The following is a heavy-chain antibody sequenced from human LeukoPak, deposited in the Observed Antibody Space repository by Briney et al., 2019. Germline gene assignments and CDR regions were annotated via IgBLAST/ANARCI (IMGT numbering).Heavy chain of an antibody. CDR3: AKAEDYSYGYSDY. CDR2: ISGSGGST. Sequence: PGGSLRLSCAASGFTFSNYGMIWVRQAPGKGLECVSAISGSGGSTYYADSVKGRFTISRDNSKNTLYLQMSSLRADDTAVYYCAKAEDYSYGYSDYWGQGTLVTVSS. J-gene: IGHJ4*02. CDR1: GFTFSNYG. D-gene: IGHD5-18*01. V-gene: IGHV3-23*01.